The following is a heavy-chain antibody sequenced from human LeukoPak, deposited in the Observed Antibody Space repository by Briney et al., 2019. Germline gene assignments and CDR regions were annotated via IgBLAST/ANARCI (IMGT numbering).Heavy chain of an antibody. CDR1: GFTFSSYA. D-gene: IGHD3-10*01. CDR3: ARGLEGLLWFGELGP. V-gene: IGHV3-30*04. CDR2: ISYDGSNK. Sequence: GMSLRLSCAASGFTFSSYAMHWVRQAPGKGLEWVAVISYDGSNKYYADSVKGRFTISRDNSKNTLYLQMNSLRAEDTAVYYCARGLEGLLWFGELGPWGQGTLVTVSS. J-gene: IGHJ5*02.